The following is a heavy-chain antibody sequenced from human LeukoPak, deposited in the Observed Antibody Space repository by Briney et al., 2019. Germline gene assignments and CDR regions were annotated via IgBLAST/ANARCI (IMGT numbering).Heavy chain of an antibody. CDR2: ISSSSSYI. CDR3: ARGGSGAVALDAFDI. J-gene: IGHJ3*02. Sequence: PGGSLRLSCAASGFTFSSYSMNWVRQAPGKGLEWVSSISSSSSYIYYADSVKGRFTISRDNAKNSLYLQMNSLRAEDTAVYYCARGGSGAVALDAFDIWGQGTMVTVSS. D-gene: IGHD6-19*01. V-gene: IGHV3-21*01. CDR1: GFTFSSYS.